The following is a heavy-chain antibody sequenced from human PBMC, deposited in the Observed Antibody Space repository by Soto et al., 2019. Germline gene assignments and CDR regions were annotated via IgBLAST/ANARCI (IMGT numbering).Heavy chain of an antibody. Sequence: QVQLVQSGAEVKKPGSSVKVSCKASGGTFSSYAISWVRQAPGQGLEWMGGIIPIFGTANYAQKFQGRVTITADESTRAACRERSSLRSEDTAVYYCARERWGAAAGHPGQSYYYGMDVWGQGTTVTVSS. CDR3: ARERWGAAAGHPGQSYYYGMDV. J-gene: IGHJ6*02. V-gene: IGHV1-69*12. CDR2: IIPIFGTA. D-gene: IGHD6-13*01. CDR1: GGTFSSYA.